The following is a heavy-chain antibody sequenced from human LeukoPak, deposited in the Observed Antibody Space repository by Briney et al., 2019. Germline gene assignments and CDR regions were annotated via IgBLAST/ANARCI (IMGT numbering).Heavy chain of an antibody. V-gene: IGHV4-34*01. CDR3: GRDSGGTVDS. D-gene: IGHD2-15*01. Sequence: SETLSLTCAVYGGSFSGYYWSWIRQPPGKGLEWIGEINHSGSTNYNPSLKSRVTISVDTSKNQFSLKLSSVTAEDTAVYYCGRDSGGTVDSWGQGTLVTVSS. CDR1: GGSFSGYY. J-gene: IGHJ4*02. CDR2: INHSGST.